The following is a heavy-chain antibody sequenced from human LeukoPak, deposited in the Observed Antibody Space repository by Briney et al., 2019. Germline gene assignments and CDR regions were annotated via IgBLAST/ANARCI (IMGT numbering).Heavy chain of an antibody. CDR3: AKDREGSGYPGAFYI. Sequence: GASLTLSCAASGFTFSSYAMSWVRQAPGKGLEWVSDINGSGGSTYYADSVKGRFTISRDNSKNTLYAQINSLRAEDTAVYYCAKDREGSGYPGAFYIWGQGTIVTVS. V-gene: IGHV3-23*01. D-gene: IGHD3-22*01. CDR2: INGSGGST. J-gene: IGHJ3*02. CDR1: GFTFSSYA.